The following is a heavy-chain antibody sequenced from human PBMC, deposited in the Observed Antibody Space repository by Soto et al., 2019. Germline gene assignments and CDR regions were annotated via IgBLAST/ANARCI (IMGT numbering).Heavy chain of an antibody. CDR2: INPSGGST. Sequence: QVQLVQSGAEVKKPGASVKVSCKASGYTFTSYYMHWVRQAPGQGLEWMGIINPSGGSTTYAQKFQGGVTMTRDTSTSTGYMELSSLRSEDTAVYYCTRVYCSGGGCYSIDYWGQGTLVTVSS. D-gene: IGHD2-15*01. V-gene: IGHV1-46*03. CDR1: GYTFTSYY. CDR3: TRVYCSGGGCYSIDY. J-gene: IGHJ4*02.